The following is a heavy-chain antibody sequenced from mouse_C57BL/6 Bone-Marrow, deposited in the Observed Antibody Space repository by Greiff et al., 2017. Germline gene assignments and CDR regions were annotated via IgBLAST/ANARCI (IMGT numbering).Heavy chain of an antibody. Sequence: QVQLQQSGPELVKPGASVKISCKASGYAFRSSWMNWVKQRPGKGLEWIGRIYPGDGDTNYNGKFKGKATLTADKSSSTAYMQLSSLTSEDSAVYFCASSMITTDWFAYWGQGTLVTVSA. J-gene: IGHJ3*01. CDR2: IYPGDGDT. CDR1: GYAFRSSW. CDR3: ASSMITTDWFAY. D-gene: IGHD2-4*01. V-gene: IGHV1-82*01.